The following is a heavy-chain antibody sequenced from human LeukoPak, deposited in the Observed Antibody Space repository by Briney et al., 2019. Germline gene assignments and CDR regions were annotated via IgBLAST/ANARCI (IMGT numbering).Heavy chain of an antibody. CDR2: IIPIFGTA. CDR1: GGTFSSYA. J-gene: IGHJ6*04. CDR3: ARAYCSGGSCYEYYYYYYGIDV. Sequence: GASVKVSCKASGGTFSSYAISWVRQAPGQGPEWMGGIIPIFGTANYAQKFQGRVTITADESTSTAYMELSSLRSEDTAVYYCARAYCSGGSCYEYYYYYYGIDVWGKGTTVTASS. V-gene: IGHV1-69*01. D-gene: IGHD2-15*01.